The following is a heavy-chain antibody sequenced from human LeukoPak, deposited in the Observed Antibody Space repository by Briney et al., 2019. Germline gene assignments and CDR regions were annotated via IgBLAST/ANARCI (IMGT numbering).Heavy chain of an antibody. V-gene: IGHV1-46*01. J-gene: IGHJ3*02. CDR3: ARGLVGATTMTAFDI. CDR1: GYTFTSYY. Sequence: ASVKVSCKASGYTFTSYYMHWVRQAPGQGLEWMGIINPSGGSTSYAQKFQGRVTMTGDTSTSTVYMELSSLRSEDTAVYYCARGLVGATTMTAFDIWGQGTMVTVSS. CDR2: INPSGGST. D-gene: IGHD1-26*01.